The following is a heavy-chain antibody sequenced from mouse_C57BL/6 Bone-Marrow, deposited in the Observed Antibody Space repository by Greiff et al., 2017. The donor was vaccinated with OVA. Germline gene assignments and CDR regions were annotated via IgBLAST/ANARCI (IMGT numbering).Heavy chain of an antibody. Sequence: QVQLQQPGAELVKPGASVKLSCKASGYTFTSYWMHWVKQRPGQGLEWIGMIHPNSGSTNYNEKLKSKATLTVDKSYSTAYMQLSSLTSEDSAVYYCARCYASPYAMDYWGQGTSVTVSS. V-gene: IGHV1-64*01. CDR2: IHPNSGST. CDR3: ARCYASPYAMDY. CDR1: GYTFTSYW. D-gene: IGHD1-1*01. J-gene: IGHJ4*01.